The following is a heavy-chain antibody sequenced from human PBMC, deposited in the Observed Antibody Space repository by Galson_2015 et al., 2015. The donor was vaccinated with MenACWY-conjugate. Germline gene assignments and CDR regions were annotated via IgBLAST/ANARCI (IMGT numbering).Heavy chain of an antibody. J-gene: IGHJ5*02. CDR3: AREGSSRYHSDYFCCAS. CDR2: TYYRSQWHY. V-gene: IGHV6-1*01. Sequence: CAISGDSVSSNSAAWNWIRQSPSRGFKWLGRTYYRSQWHYDYGVSVKGRMTINPDTSKNEISLQLHSVTPEDTAVYYCAREGSSRYHSDYFCCASWGQGTLVTVSS. CDR1: GDSVSSNSAA. D-gene: IGHD3-22*01.